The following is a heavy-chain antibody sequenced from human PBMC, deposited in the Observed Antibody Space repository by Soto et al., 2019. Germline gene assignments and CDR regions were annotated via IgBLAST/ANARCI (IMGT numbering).Heavy chain of an antibody. D-gene: IGHD3-10*02. V-gene: IGHV3-30*18. CDR1: GFSFNNYG. J-gene: IGHJ4*02. Sequence: GGSLGLSCAAYGFSFNNYGMQWVRQAPGKGLEWVSIISYDGSNKYYADSVMGRFTISRDNSKNTLYLQMNSLRDEDTAVYYCENYLRGDRSRYNYGGENWGQGTLVTVSS. CDR2: ISYDGSNK. CDR3: ENYLRGDRSRYNYGGEN.